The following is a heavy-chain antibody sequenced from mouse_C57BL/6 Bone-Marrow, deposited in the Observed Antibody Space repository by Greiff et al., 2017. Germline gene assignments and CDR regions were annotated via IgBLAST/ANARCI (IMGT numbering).Heavy chain of an antibody. CDR2: IYPRSGNT. Sequence: VQLQESGAELARPGASVKLSCKASGYTFTSYGISWVKQRPGQGLEWIGEIYPRSGNTYYTEKFKGKATLTADKSSSTAYMELRSLTSEDSAVYFCARLGLPWYFDVWGTGTTVTVSS. D-gene: IGHD2-2*01. CDR1: GYTFTSYG. J-gene: IGHJ1*03. V-gene: IGHV1-81*01. CDR3: ARLGLPWYFDV.